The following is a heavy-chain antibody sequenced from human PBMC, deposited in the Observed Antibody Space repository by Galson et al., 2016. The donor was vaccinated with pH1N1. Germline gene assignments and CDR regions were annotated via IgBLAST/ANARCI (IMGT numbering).Heavy chain of an antibody. CDR3: ARVLRTVVFDF. J-gene: IGHJ4*02. V-gene: IGHV1-2*02. Sequence: SVKVSCKASGDTFIDYAISWVRQAPGQGLEWMGWIAPDSGATSYAQKFQGRVTMTRDTSINRVYMELSRLRSDDTAIYYCARVLRTVVFDFWGQGTLVTVSS. D-gene: IGHD2-15*01. CDR2: IAPDSGAT. CDR1: GDTFIDYA.